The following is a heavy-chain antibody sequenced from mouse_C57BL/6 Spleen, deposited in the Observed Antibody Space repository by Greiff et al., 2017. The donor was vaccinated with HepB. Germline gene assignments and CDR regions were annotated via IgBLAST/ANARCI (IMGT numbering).Heavy chain of an antibody. D-gene: IGHD2-5*01. CDR2: FHPYNDDT. Sequence: VKLQESGAELVEPGASVKMSCKASGYTFTTYPIEWMKQNHGKSLEWIGTFHPYNDDTKYNEKFKGKATLTVEKSSSTVYLELSRLTSDDSAVYYCARRGSNSWFAYWGQGTLVTVSA. V-gene: IGHV1-47*01. CDR3: ARRGSNSWFAY. CDR1: GYTFTTYP. J-gene: IGHJ3*01.